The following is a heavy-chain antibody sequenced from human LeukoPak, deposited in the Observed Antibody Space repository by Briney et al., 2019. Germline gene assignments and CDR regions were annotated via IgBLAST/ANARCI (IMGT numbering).Heavy chain of an antibody. V-gene: IGHV4-31*03. CDR2: IYYSGST. J-gene: IGHJ4*02. CDR3: ARDVAITMVRGVMGYFDY. D-gene: IGHD3-10*01. Sequence: ASQTLSLTCTVSGGSISSGGYYWSWIRQHPGKGLEWIGYIYYSGSTCYNPSLKSRVTISVDTSKNQFSLKLSSVTAADTAVYYCARDVAITMVRGVMGYFDYWGQGTLVTVSS. CDR1: GGSISSGGYY.